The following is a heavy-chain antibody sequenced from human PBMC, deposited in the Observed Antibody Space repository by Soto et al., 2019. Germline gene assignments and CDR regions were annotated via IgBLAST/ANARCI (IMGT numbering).Heavy chain of an antibody. CDR2: MSYDGSNE. J-gene: IGHJ4*02. CDR3: AKDGSHNFDY. V-gene: IGHV3-30*18. CDR1: GFTFSHYA. Sequence: QVQLVESGGGVVQPGRSLRLSCAASGFTFSHYAMHWVRQAPGKGLEWVALMSYDGSNEYYADSVKGRFTISRDNSTNTLYLQMNSLRAEDTAVDYCAKDGSHNFDYWGQGTLVTVSS. D-gene: IGHD1-26*01.